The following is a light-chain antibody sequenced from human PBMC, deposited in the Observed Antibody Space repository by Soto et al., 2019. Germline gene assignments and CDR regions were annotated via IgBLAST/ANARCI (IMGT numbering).Light chain of an antibody. Sequence: EIVLTQSPATLSLSPGERATLSCRASQSVSSDLAWYQQKPGQAPRLLIYDASNRATGIPARFSGSGSGTDFTLTISSLEPDDFAVYYCQQRSNWLTFGGGTKVEIK. CDR2: DAS. CDR3: QQRSNWLT. CDR1: QSVSSD. J-gene: IGKJ4*01. V-gene: IGKV3-11*01.